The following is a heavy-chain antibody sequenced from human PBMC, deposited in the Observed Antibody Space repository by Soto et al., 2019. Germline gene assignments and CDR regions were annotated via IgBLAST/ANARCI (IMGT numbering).Heavy chain of an antibody. J-gene: IGHJ6*02. CDR2: IWYDGSNK. V-gene: IGHV3-33*01. Sequence: QVQLVESGGGVVQPGRSLRLSCAASGFTCSSYGMHWVRQAPGKGLEWVAVIWYDGSNKYYADSVKGRFTISRDNSKNTLYLQMNSLRAEDTAVYYCARDAGLGVNNYYYGMDVWGQGTTVTVSS. CDR1: GFTCSSYG. CDR3: ARDAGLGVNNYYYGMDV. D-gene: IGHD3-10*01.